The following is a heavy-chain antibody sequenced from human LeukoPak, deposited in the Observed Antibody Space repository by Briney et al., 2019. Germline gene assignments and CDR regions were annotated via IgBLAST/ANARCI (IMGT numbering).Heavy chain of an antibody. V-gene: IGHV4-31*03. D-gene: IGHD5-18*01. J-gene: IGHJ4*02. CDR2: IYYSGST. CDR3: ARIRGYSYGFEDY. Sequence: PSETLSLTCTVSGGSVSSGAYYWSWIRQHPGKGLEWIGYIYYSGSTYYNPSLKSRVTISVDTSKNRFSLKLSSVTAADTAVYYCARIRGYSYGFEDYWGQGTLVTISS. CDR1: GGSVSSGAYY.